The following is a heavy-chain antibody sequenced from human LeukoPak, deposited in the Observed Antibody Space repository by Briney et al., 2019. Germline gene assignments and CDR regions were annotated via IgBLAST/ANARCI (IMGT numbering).Heavy chain of an antibody. V-gene: IGHV1-18*01. CDR2: ISAYNGNT. J-gene: IGHJ4*02. Sequence: ASVKVSCKASGYTFTSYGISWVRQAPGQGLEGMGLISAYNGNTNYAQKLQGRFTMTTDKSTSTVYMELRSLRSDDTAVYYCAREGDSSGYYPLNFWGQGTLVTVSS. D-gene: IGHD3-22*01. CDR1: GYTFTSYG. CDR3: AREGDSSGYYPLNF.